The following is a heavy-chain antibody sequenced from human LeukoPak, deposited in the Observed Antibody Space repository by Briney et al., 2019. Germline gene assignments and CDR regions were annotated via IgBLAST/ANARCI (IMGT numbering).Heavy chain of an antibody. D-gene: IGHD3-10*01. CDR1: GFTFSSYG. V-gene: IGHV3-48*02. CDR2: ISSSGATI. J-gene: IGHJ4*02. Sequence: PGGSLRLSCAASGFTFSSYGMNWVRQAPGKGLEFAAYISSSGATIYYADSLKGRFTISRDNAKNSLYLQMNSLRDEDTAVYFCVRANSLMVRGVITYFDSWGQGTLVTVSS. CDR3: VRANSLMVRGVITYFDS.